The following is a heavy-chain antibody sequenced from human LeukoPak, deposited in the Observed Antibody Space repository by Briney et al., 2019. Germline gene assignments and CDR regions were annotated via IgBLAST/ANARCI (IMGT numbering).Heavy chain of an antibody. J-gene: IGHJ6*02. CDR1: GFTVSSNY. V-gene: IGHV3-66*01. D-gene: IGHD6-6*01. CDR2: IYSGGST. CDR3: ARDGHVSSSSRNYYYGMDV. Sequence: PGGSLRLSCAASGFTVSSNYMSWVRQAPGKGLEWVSVIYSGGSTYYADSVKGRFTISRDNSKNTLYLQMNSLRAEDTAVYYCARDGHVSSSSRNYYYGMDVWGQGTTVTVSS.